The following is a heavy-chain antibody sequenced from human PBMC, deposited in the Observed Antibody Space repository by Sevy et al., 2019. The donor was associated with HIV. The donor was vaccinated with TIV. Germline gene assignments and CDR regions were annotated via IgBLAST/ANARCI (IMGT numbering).Heavy chain of an antibody. Sequence: SETLSLTCTVSGGSISSYYWSWIRQPPGKGLEWIGYIYYSGSTNYNPSLKSRVTISVDTSQNQFSLKLSSVTAADTAVYFCAGVRHAAAHGENHYYYYYMDVWGKGTTVTVSS. V-gene: IGHV4-59*01. CDR3: AGVRHAAAHGENHYYYYYMDV. CDR2: IYYSGST. CDR1: GGSISSYY. J-gene: IGHJ6*03. D-gene: IGHD6-13*01.